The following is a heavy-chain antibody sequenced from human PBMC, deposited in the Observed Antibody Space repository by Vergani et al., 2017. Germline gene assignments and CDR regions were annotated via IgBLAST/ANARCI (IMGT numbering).Heavy chain of an antibody. CDR2: IYYSGST. CDR3: AREGYSYGYVVDY. Sequence: QVQLQESGPGLVKPSETLSLTCTVSGGSVSSGSYYWSWIRQPPGKGLEWIGYIYYSGSTNYNPSLKSRVTISVDTSKNQFSLKLSSVTAADTAVYYCAREGYSYGYVVDYWGQGTLVTVSS. J-gene: IGHJ4*02. CDR1: GGSVSSGSYY. D-gene: IGHD5-18*01. V-gene: IGHV4-61*01.